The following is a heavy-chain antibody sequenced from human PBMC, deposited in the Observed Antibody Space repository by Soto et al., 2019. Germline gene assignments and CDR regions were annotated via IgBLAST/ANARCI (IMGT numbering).Heavy chain of an antibody. CDR2: ISYAGSNK. V-gene: IGHV3-30-3*01. J-gene: IGHJ4*02. D-gene: IGHD6-19*01. CDR1: GFTFSSYA. Sequence: QVQLVESGGGVVQPGRSLRLSCAASGFTFSSYAMHWVRQAPGKGLEWVAIISYAGSNKYYADSVKGRFTISRDNSKNALYLQLNCLRADGTAVYYCAVEARGAVAGTFDYWGQGTLVTVSS. CDR3: AVEARGAVAGTFDY.